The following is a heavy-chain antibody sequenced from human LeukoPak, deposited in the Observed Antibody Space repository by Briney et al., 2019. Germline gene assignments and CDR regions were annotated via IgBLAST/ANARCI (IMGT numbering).Heavy chain of an antibody. CDR1: GGSISSGGYY. J-gene: IGHJ4*02. CDR2: IYYSGST. V-gene: IGHV4-61*08. D-gene: IGHD1-26*01. CDR3: ARVVGATVDY. Sequence: SETLSLTCTVSGGSISSGGYYWSWIRQPPGKGLERIGYIYYSGSTNYNPSLKSRVTISVDTSKNQFSLKLSSVTAADTAVYYCARVVGATVDYWGQGTLVTVSS.